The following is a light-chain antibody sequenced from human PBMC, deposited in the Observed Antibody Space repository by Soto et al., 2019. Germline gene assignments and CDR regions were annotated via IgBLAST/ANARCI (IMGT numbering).Light chain of an antibody. V-gene: IGLV1-51*01. CDR2: DND. Sequence: QSVLTQPPSVSAAPGQTVTISCSGRNSNIGNKDVSWYQLFPGTAPKLLIYDNDRRPSGIPDRFSASQSGTLATLAITGLQTGDEADFYCGTWDSSLSVVVFGGGTKLTV. J-gene: IGLJ2*01. CDR3: GTWDSSLSVVV. CDR1: NSNIGNKD.